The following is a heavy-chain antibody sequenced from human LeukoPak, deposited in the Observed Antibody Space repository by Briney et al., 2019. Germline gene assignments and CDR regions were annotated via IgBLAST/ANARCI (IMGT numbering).Heavy chain of an antibody. CDR2: TSYDGSIK. J-gene: IGHJ3*02. Sequence: GGSLRLSCAASGFIFRNYSMNWVRQAPGKGLEWVAVTSYDGSIKKYADSVKGRFTISRDNSKNTLFLQMNSLRPEDTALYYCAREITIFGVVIQRYDAFDIWGQGTMVTVSS. CDR3: AREITIFGVVIQRYDAFDI. D-gene: IGHD3-3*01. CDR1: GFIFRNYS. V-gene: IGHV3-30*03.